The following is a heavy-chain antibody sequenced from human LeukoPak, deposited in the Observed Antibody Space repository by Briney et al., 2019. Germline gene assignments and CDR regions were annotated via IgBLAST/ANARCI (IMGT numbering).Heavy chain of an antibody. CDR2: IYYSGYT. CDR1: GGSISSYY. V-gene: IGHV4-59*01. D-gene: IGHD6-13*01. CDR3: ARGPAAGIDTGHYDY. J-gene: IGHJ4*02. Sequence: SETRSLTCTVSGGSISSYYWSWIRQPPGKGLEWIGYIYYSGYTNYNPSLKSRVTISVDTSKNQFSLKLSSVTAADTAVYYCARGPAAGIDTGHYDYWGQGTLVTVSS.